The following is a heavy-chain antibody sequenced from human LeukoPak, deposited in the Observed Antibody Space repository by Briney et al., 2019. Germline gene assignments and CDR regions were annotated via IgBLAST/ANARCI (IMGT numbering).Heavy chain of an antibody. D-gene: IGHD6-13*01. CDR3: ARHKGSSTWYPFDY. CDR2: MSKSGST. J-gene: IGHJ4*02. Sequence: SETLSLTCIVSGGSISSYYWSWIRQPPGKGLEWIGYMSKSGSTNYNPSLQSRVTILVDTSKDQFSLKLSSATAADTAVYYCARHKGSSTWYPFDYWGQGTLVTVSS. V-gene: IGHV4-59*08. CDR1: GGSISSYY.